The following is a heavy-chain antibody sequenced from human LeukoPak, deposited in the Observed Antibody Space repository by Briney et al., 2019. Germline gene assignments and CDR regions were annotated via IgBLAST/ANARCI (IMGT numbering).Heavy chain of an antibody. D-gene: IGHD2-8*02. V-gene: IGHV4-39*01. CDR3: ARHMGTVVTGTGGDAFDT. CDR2: FYYSGST. J-gene: IGHJ3*02. Sequence: SETLSLACTVSGASVSSSSYYWGWIRQPPGKGLEWIGTFYYSGSTYYNPSLKSRVPISVDRSKNQFSLKLTSVTAADTAVYHCARHMGTVVTGTGGDAFDTWGQGTMVTVSS. CDR1: GASVSSSSYY.